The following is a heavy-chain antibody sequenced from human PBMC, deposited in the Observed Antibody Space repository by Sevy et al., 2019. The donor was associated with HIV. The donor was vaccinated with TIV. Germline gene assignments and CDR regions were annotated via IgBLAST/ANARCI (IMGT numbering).Heavy chain of an antibody. CDR2: IKQDGSEK. Sequence: GGSLRLSCAASGFTFSNYWMSWVRQAPGKGLEWVASIKQDGSEKYYVESVKGRFTISRDNAKNSLFVQMNSLRAEDTAMYFCARSVRAAGTFDPWGQGTLVTVSS. CDR3: ARSVRAAGTFDP. CDR1: GFTFSNYW. J-gene: IGHJ5*02. V-gene: IGHV3-7*01. D-gene: IGHD6-13*01.